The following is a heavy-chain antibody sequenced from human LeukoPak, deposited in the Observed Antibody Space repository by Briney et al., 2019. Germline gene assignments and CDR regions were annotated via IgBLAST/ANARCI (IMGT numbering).Heavy chain of an antibody. CDR2: ISYDGSNK. CDR3: ARDRLNYDSSGYYFYYFDY. Sequence: PGGSLRLSCAASGFTFSSYAMHWVRQAPGKGLGCVAAISYDGSNKYYADSVKGRFTISRDISKNTLYLQMNSLRAEDTAVYYCARDRLNYDSSGYYFYYFDYWGQGTLVTVSS. D-gene: IGHD3-22*01. J-gene: IGHJ4*02. CDR1: GFTFSSYA. V-gene: IGHV3-30-3*01.